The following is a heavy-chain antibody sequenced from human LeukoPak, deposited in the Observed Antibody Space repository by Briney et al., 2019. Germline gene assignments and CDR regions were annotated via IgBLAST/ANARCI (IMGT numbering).Heavy chain of an antibody. CDR1: GGTFSSYA. Sequence: SVKVSCKASGGTFSSYAISWVRQAPGQGLEWMGGIIPIFGTANYAQKFQGRVTITADKSTSTAYMELSSLRSEDTAVYYCARGILRSTTTPVFYYHYMDVWGKGTTVTVSS. V-gene: IGHV1-69*06. CDR2: IIPIFGTA. CDR3: ARGILRSTTTPVFYYHYMDV. J-gene: IGHJ6*03. D-gene: IGHD2/OR15-2a*01.